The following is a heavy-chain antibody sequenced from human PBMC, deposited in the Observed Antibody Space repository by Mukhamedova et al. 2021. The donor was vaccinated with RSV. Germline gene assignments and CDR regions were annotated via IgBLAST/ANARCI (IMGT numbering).Heavy chain of an antibody. V-gene: IGHV3-9*01. CDR2: ISWNSGSI. CDR3: AKDIREMATIGNYYYYSGMDV. D-gene: IGHD5-24*01. Sequence: VSGISWNSGSIGYADSVKGRFTISRDNAKNSLYLQMNSLRAEDTALYYCAKDIREMATIGNYYYYSGMDVWGQGTTVPVSS. J-gene: IGHJ6*02.